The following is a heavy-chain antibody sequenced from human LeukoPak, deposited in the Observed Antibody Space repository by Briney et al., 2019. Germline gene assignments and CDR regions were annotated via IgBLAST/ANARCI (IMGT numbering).Heavy chain of an antibody. Sequence: PSATLSLTCTVSGASISKYYWIWIRQPAGKGLEWNGLIYTSGNTNYNPALTSRVTMSVDTSKNQFSLKLSSVTAADTAVYYCARVRGITSMAYFDYWGQGTLVTVSS. CDR2: IYTSGNT. J-gene: IGHJ4*02. CDR1: GASISKYY. V-gene: IGHV4-4*07. D-gene: IGHD5-18*01. CDR3: ARVRGITSMAYFDY.